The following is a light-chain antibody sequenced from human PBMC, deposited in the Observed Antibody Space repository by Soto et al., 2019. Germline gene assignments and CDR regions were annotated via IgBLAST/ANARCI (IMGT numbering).Light chain of an antibody. V-gene: IGLV2-14*01. CDR3: CSYTSRTTYV. Sequence: QSALTQPASVSGSPGQSITISCIGTSSDVGGYKYVSWYQQHPGKAPKLMIYEVSNRPSGVSDRFSGSKSGNTASLTISGLQAEDEADYYCCSYTSRTTYVFGTGTKLTVL. CDR1: SSDVGGYKY. CDR2: EVS. J-gene: IGLJ1*01.